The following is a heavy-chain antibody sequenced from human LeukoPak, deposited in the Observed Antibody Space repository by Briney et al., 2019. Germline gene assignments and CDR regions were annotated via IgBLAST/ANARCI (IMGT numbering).Heavy chain of an antibody. CDR1: DGSVSDYH. CDR2: IYYSGAT. V-gene: IGHV4-59*02. CDR3: ARGSGDSSSYYDF. J-gene: IGHJ4*02. D-gene: IGHD6-13*01. Sequence: PSETLSLTCAVSDGSVSDYHWSWIRQPPGKGLEWIGYIYYSGATTYNPSLKGRVTISLDTSKNLFSLKLSSVTAADTAVYYCARGSGDSSSYYDFWGQGTLVTVSS.